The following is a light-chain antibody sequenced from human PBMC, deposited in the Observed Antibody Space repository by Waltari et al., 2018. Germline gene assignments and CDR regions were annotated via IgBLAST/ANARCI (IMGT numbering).Light chain of an antibody. CDR3: LQDYIFPLT. J-gene: IGKJ4*01. V-gene: IGKV1-6*01. CDR2: AAS. Sequence: FRAMEDIRNDLGCYQQKPGKAPRLLIFAASTLQSGVPSRFSGSGSGTDFTLTISSLQPEDFATYFCLQDYIFPLTFGGGTTVEI. CDR1: EDIRND.